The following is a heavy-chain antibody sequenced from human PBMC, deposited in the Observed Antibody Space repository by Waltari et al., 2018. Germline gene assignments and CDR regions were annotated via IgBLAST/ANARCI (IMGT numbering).Heavy chain of an antibody. CDR3: AKSSGEVTAITSDF. V-gene: IGHV3-23*01. CDR1: GFIFKKSA. J-gene: IGHJ4*02. Sequence: EVQLLESGGGLGQPGGSLTLSCNASGFIFKKSAMSWVRQAPGKGREWVSTMRVAATDTFYADSGKGRFSISRVNSKSTVFLQMSGLRADDTATYYCAKSSGEVTAITSDFWGRGTLVTVSS. D-gene: IGHD2-21*02. CDR2: MRVAATDT.